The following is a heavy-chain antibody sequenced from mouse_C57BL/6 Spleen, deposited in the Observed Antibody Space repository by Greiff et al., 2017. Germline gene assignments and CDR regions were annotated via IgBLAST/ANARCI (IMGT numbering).Heavy chain of an antibody. CDR2: IRNRANGYTS. J-gene: IGHJ4*01. CDR1: GFTFTDYY. CDR3: ARYRVDPYAMDY. Sequence: EVMLVESGGGLVQPGGSLSLSCEASGFTFTDYYMRWVRQPPGQALEWLGFIRNRANGYTSEYSASVKGRFTVSRDKYQTFLYLPMNALRAEYSATYYCARYRVDPYAMDYWGQGTSVTVSS. V-gene: IGHV7-3*01. D-gene: IGHD1-1*01.